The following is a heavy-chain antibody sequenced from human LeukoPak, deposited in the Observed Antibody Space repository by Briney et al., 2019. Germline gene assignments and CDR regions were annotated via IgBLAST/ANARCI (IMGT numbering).Heavy chain of an antibody. V-gene: IGHV3-53*01. Sequence: GGSLRLSCAASGFTVSSNYMSWVRQAPGKGLEWVSVIYSGGSTYYADSVKGRFTISRDNSKSTLYIQMNSLRAEDTAVYYCARDPGVRGVISFDIWGQGTMVTVSS. J-gene: IGHJ3*02. CDR3: ARDPGVRGVISFDI. CDR1: GFTVSSNY. D-gene: IGHD3-10*01. CDR2: IYSGGST.